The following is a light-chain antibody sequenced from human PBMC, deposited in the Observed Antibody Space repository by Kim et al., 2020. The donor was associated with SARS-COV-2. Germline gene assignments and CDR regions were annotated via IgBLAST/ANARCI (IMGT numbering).Light chain of an antibody. Sequence: DIQMTQSPSTLSASVGDRVTITCRASPSIDTWLAWYQQKPGKAPKLLIYDASSLESGVPSRFSGSGSAAEFTLTITSLQPDDLATYFCQQYKTYPWTFGQGTKVDIK. V-gene: IGKV1-5*01. CDR1: PSIDTW. J-gene: IGKJ1*01. CDR2: DAS. CDR3: QQYKTYPWT.